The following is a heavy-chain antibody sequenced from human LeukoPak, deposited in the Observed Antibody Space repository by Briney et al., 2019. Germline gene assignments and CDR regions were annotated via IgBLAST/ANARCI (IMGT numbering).Heavy chain of an antibody. J-gene: IGHJ4*02. CDR2: ISGSGVGT. V-gene: IGHV3-23*01. D-gene: IGHD6-13*01. CDR3: TKGPPDSSNWYKRTEG. Sequence: SGGSLRLSCAASGFTFSSYAMSWVRQAPGKGLEWVSAISGSGVGTYYADFVKGRFTISRDNSKNTLYLQMNSLRVEDTAVYYCTKGPPDSSNWYKRTEGWGQGTLVIVSS. CDR1: GFTFSSYA.